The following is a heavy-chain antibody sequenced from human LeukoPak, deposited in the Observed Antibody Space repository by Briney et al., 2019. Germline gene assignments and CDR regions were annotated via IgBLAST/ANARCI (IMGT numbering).Heavy chain of an antibody. V-gene: IGHV3-21*01. J-gene: IGHJ4*02. CDR2: ISSSSSYV. CDR1: GFTFSSYS. CDR3: ARESIGGYDYY. D-gene: IGHD5-12*01. Sequence: GGSLRLSCAASGFTFSSYSMNWVRQAPGKGLEWVSSISSSSSYVYYADSVKGRFTISRDNAKNSLYLQMNSLRAEDTAVYYCARESIGGYDYYWGQGTLVTVSS.